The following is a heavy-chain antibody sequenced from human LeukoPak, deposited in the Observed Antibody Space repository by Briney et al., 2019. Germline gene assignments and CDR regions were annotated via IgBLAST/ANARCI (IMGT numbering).Heavy chain of an antibody. CDR2: IYYSGST. CDR3: ARVPPDYNDLHDALDL. CDR1: GGSISSSSYY. J-gene: IGHJ3*01. D-gene: IGHD4-17*01. V-gene: IGHV4-39*01. Sequence: PSETLSLTCTVSGGSISSSSYYWGWIRQPPGKGLEWIGSIYYSGSTYYNPSLKSRVTISVDTSKNQFSLKLTSVTAADTAVYYCARVPPDYNDLHDALDLWGQGTVVTVSS.